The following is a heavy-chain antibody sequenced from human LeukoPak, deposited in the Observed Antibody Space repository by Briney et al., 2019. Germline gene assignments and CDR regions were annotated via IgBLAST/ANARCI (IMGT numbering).Heavy chain of an antibody. CDR2: INHSGST. J-gene: IGHJ4*02. V-gene: IGHV4-34*01. D-gene: IGHD7-27*01. CDR3: ASNTGTVFDY. Sequence: SETLSLTCAVYGGSFSGYYWSWIRQPPGKGLEWIGEINHSGSTNYNPSLRSRVTISLEMSKHQFSLNLTSVTAADTAVYYCASNTGTVFDYWGQGALVTVSS. CDR1: GGSFSGYY.